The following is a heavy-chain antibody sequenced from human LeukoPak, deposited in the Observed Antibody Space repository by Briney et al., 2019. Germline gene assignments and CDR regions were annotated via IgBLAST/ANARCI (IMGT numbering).Heavy chain of an antibody. Sequence: QAGGSLRLSCAASGFTFSIYWMHWVRQAPGKGLEWVSHIHSGGSSPSYADSVKGRFTISRDNAKNMLYLQMNSLRAEDTAVYYCARDQGLLVVAGRFGYWGQGTLVTVSS. CDR1: GFTFSIYW. CDR2: IHSGGSSP. J-gene: IGHJ4*02. V-gene: IGHV3-74*01. D-gene: IGHD6-19*01. CDR3: ARDQGLLVVAGRFGY.